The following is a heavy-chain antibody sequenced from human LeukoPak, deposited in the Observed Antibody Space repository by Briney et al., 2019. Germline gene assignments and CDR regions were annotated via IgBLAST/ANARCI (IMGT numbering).Heavy chain of an antibody. Sequence: GGSLRLSCAASGFTFSSYSMNWVRQAPGKGLVWVSSISSSSSYIYYADSVKGRFTISRDNAKNSLYLQMNSLRAEDTAVYYCARDLIAGSWYYFDYWGQGTLVTVSS. V-gene: IGHV3-21*01. CDR3: ARDLIAGSWYYFDY. D-gene: IGHD6-13*01. CDR2: ISSSSSYI. J-gene: IGHJ4*02. CDR1: GFTFSSYS.